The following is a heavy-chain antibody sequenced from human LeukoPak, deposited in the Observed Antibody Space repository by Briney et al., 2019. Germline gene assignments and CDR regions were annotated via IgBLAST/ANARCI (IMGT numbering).Heavy chain of an antibody. CDR2: IQQDGSEK. CDR3: ARVRKLRTRGVMDPLDY. Sequence: GGSLRLSCAASGFTFNYYWLTWVRQAPGKGLEWVADIQQDGSEKYYVDSVKGRFIISRDNAKNSLYLQMNSLRAEDTAVYYCARVRKLRTRGVMDPLDYWGQGTLVTVSS. CDR1: GFTFNYYW. J-gene: IGHJ4*02. D-gene: IGHD3-10*01. V-gene: IGHV3-7*01.